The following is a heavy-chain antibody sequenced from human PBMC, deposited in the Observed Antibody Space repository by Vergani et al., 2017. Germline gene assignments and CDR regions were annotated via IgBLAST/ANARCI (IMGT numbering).Heavy chain of an antibody. J-gene: IGHJ6*02. CDR2: ISGDGGST. D-gene: IGHD2-15*01. V-gene: IGHV3-43*02. CDR1: GFTFDDYA. Sequence: EVQLVESGGGVVQPGGSLRLSCAASGFTFDDYAMHWVRQAPGKGLEWVSLISGDGGSTYYADSVKGRFTISRDNSKNSLYLQMNSLRTEDTALYYCAKDIGCSGGSCPDTETKYYYYYYGMDVWGQGTTVTVSS. CDR3: AKDIGCSGGSCPDTETKYYYYYYGMDV.